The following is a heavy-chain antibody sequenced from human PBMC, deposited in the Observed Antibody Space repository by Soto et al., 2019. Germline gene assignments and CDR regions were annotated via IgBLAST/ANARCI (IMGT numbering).Heavy chain of an antibody. CDR2: IWYDGSNK. D-gene: IGHD2-15*01. CDR3: ARGGSSPEVYYYYGMDV. Sequence: QVQLVESGGGVVQPGRSLRLSCAASGFTFSSYGMHWVRQAPGKGLEWVAVIWYDGSNKYYADSVKGRFTICRDNSKNTLYLQMNSLRAEDTAVYYCARGGSSPEVYYYYGMDVWGQGTTVTVSS. J-gene: IGHJ6*02. V-gene: IGHV3-33*01. CDR1: GFTFSSYG.